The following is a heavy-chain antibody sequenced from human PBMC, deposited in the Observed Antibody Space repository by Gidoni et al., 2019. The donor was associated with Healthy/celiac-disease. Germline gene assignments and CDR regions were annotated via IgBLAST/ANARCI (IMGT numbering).Heavy chain of an antibody. CDR3: ARDHVSWGMDV. Sequence: QVQLQESGPGLVKPSETLSLTCAVSGYSISSGYYWGWIRQPPGKGLEWIGSIYHSGSTYYNPSLKSRVTISVDTSKNQFSLKLSSVTAADTAVYYCARDHVSWGMDVWGQGTTVTVSS. CDR1: GYSISSGYY. CDR2: IYHSGST. J-gene: IGHJ6*02. V-gene: IGHV4-38-2*02.